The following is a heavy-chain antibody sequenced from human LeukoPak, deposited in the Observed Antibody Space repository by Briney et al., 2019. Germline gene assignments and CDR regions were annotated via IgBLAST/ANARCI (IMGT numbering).Heavy chain of an antibody. Sequence: PGRSLRLSCTASGFTFSANGMHWVRQAPGKGLEWVAVISYDGSNKYYADSVKGRFTISRDNSKNTLYLQMNSLRAEDTAVYYCAREGVDIVVVPAAPIGGTLDYWGQGTLVTVSS. D-gene: IGHD2-2*01. CDR3: AREGVDIVVVPAAPIGGTLDY. CDR2: ISYDGSNK. CDR1: GFTFSANG. J-gene: IGHJ4*02. V-gene: IGHV3-30*03.